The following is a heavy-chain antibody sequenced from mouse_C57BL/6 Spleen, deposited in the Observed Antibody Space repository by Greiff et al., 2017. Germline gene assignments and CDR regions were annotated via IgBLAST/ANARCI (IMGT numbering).Heavy chain of an antibody. CDR3: ARSGDWPPYAMDY. CDR2: ITPSSGYT. CDR1: GYTFTSYT. Sequence: VQLQQSGAELARPGASVKMSCKASGYTFTSYTMHWVKQRPGQGLEWIGYITPSSGYTKYNQKFKDKATLTADKSSSTAYMQLSSLTSEDSAVYYCARSGDWPPYAMDYWGQGTSVTVSS. V-gene: IGHV1-4*01. D-gene: IGHD2-13*01. J-gene: IGHJ4*01.